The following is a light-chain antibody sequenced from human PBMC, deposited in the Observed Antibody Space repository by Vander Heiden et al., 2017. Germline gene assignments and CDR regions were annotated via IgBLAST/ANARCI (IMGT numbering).Light chain of an antibody. Sequence: TLSPSSLSPSVFARVTITGRASQSISSYLNWYQQKPGKAPKLLIYAASSLQSGVPSRFSGSGSGTDFTLTISSLQPEEIATYYCQQSYSTPLTFGGGTKVEIK. CDR1: QSISSY. CDR2: AAS. V-gene: IGKV1-39*01. CDR3: QQSYSTPLT. J-gene: IGKJ4*01.